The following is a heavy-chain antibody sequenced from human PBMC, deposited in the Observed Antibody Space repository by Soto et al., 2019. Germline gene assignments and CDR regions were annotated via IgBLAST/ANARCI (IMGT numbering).Heavy chain of an antibody. CDR3: ARRGYSYGLYYFDY. J-gene: IGHJ4*02. V-gene: IGHV3-30-3*01. CDR2: ISYDGSNK. Sequence: GGSLRLSCAASRFTFSSYAMHWVRQAPGKGLEWVAVISYDGSNKYYADSVKGRFTISRDNSKNTLYLQMNSLRAEDTAVYYCARRGYSYGLYYFDYWGQGTLVTVSS. CDR1: RFTFSSYA. D-gene: IGHD5-18*01.